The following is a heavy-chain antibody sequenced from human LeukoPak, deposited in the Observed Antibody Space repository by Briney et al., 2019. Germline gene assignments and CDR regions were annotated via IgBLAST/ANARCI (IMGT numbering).Heavy chain of an antibody. V-gene: IGHV4-59*13. CDR1: GGSISSYY. CDR2: IYYGGST. D-gene: IGHD1-26*01. J-gene: IGHJ3*02. CDR3: ARDRVGGATAAFDI. Sequence: PSETLSLTCTVSGGSISSYYWSWVRQPPGKGLEWIGFIYYGGSTNYNPSLKSRVAISVDRSKNQFSLKLSPVTAAVTAVYYCARDRVGGATAAFDIWGQGTMVTASS.